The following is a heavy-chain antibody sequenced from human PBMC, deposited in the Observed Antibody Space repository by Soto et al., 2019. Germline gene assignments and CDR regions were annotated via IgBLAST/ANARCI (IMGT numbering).Heavy chain of an antibody. D-gene: IGHD3-22*01. CDR3: ARHYDSSGYYYDY. CDR2: IIPILGIA. Sequence: ASVKVSCKASGGTLSSYTISWVRQAPGQGLEWMGRIIPILGIANYAQKLQGRVTITADKSTSTAYMELSSLRSEDTAVYYCARHYDSSGYYYDYWGQGTLVTVSS. J-gene: IGHJ4*02. V-gene: IGHV1-69*02. CDR1: GGTLSSYT.